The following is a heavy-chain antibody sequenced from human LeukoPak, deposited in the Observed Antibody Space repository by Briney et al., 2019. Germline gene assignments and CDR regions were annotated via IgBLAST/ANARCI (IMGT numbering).Heavy chain of an antibody. V-gene: IGHV4-31*03. CDR2: IYYSVST. D-gene: IGHD2-2*01. CDR1: GGSISSGGYY. Sequence: SQTLSFTCTVSGGSISSGGYYWSWIRQHPGKGLEWIGYIYYSVSTYYNPSLKSRVTISVDTSKNQFSLKLSSVTAADTAVYYCARDHCSSTSCDGFDYWGQGTLVTVSS. CDR3: ARDHCSSTSCDGFDY. J-gene: IGHJ4*02.